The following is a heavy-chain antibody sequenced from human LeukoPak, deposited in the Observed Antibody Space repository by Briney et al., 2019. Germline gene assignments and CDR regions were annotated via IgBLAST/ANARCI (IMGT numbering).Heavy chain of an antibody. J-gene: IGHJ4*02. CDR3: AYSSSWYYSDS. D-gene: IGHD6-13*01. V-gene: IGHV4-39*01. CDR2: IYYSGST. Sequence: SETLSLTCTVSGGSISSGYYYWGWIRQPPGKGLEWIGSIYYSGSTYYNPSLKSRVTISVDTSKIQFSLRLSSVTAADTAIYYCAYSSSWYYSDSWGQGTLVTVSS. CDR1: GGSISSGYYY.